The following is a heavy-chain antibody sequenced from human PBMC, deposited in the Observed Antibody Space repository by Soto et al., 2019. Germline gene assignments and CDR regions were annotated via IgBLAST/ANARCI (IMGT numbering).Heavy chain of an antibody. V-gene: IGHV3-15*07. CDR2: IKSKNDRGTT. D-gene: IGHD1-26*01. Sequence: PGGSLRLSCAASGLTLSNGWVSWVRQAPGKGLEWVGRIKSKNDRGTTDYIAPVEGRFTISRDDSKNTLYLQMNSLKTEDTGIYYCTMELEYWGLGALVTVSS. CDR1: GLTLSNGW. CDR3: TMELEY. J-gene: IGHJ4*02.